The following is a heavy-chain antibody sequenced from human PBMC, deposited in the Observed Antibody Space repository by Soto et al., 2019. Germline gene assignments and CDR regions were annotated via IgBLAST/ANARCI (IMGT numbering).Heavy chain of an antibody. V-gene: IGHV1-46*01. CDR3: SRDGESHDY. J-gene: IGHJ4*02. Sequence: QVQLVQSGAEVKKPGASVKASCKASGYTFTSYYMHWVRQAPGQGLEWMEIINPSGGSTSYAQKFKGSVTMTRDTTTSTVYMELSSLRSEDTAVYYCSRDGESHDYLGQGTLVTVSS. CDR2: INPSGGST. CDR1: GYTFTSYY.